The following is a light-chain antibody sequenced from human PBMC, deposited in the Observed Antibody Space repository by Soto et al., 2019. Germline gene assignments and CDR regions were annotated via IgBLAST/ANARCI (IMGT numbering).Light chain of an antibody. J-gene: IGLJ1*01. CDR3: SSYTSSSTSPYV. Sequence: QSVLTQPASVSGSPGQSITISCTGTSSDVGGYNYVSWYQQHPGKAPKLMIYDVSNRPSGVSNRFSGSKSGNTASLTISGLHAEDEADYYCSSYTSSSTSPYVFGTGTKVTVL. CDR2: DVS. V-gene: IGLV2-14*01. CDR1: SSDVGGYNY.